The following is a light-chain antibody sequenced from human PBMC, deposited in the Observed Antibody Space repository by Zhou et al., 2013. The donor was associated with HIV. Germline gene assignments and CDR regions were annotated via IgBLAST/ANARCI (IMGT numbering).Light chain of an antibody. V-gene: IGKV2-28*01. CDR3: MQALHLPRT. Sequence: DIVMTQSPLSLAVTPGEPASISCRSAQSLLHSNGNNYLSWYLQKPGQSPQLLIFLGSNRASGVPDRFSGSGSGTDFTLKISRVEAEDIGVYYCMQALHLPRTFGQGTKVEIK. J-gene: IGKJ1*01. CDR1: QSLLHSNGNNY. CDR2: LGS.